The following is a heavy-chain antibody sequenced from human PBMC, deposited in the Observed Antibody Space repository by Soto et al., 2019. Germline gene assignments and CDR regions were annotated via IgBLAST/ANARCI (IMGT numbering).Heavy chain of an antibody. CDR2: ISAYNGNT. V-gene: IGHV1-18*01. D-gene: IGHD1-1*01. J-gene: IGHJ3*02. CDR1: GYTFTSYG. CDR3: ARCHPPQGYIGRRVFRTDTFDI. Sequence: QVPLVQSGAEVKKPGASVKVSCKASGYTFTSYGISWVRQAPGQGLEWMGWISAYNGNTNYAQKLQGRVSMTTDTSTSTAYMELRSLRSDDTAVCYCARCHPPQGYIGRRVFRTDTFDIWGQGTMVTVSS.